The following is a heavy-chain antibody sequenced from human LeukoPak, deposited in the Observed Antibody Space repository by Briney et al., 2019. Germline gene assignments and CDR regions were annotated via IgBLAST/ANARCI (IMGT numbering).Heavy chain of an antibody. V-gene: IGHV3-7*01. CDR2: IKQDGSEK. CDR3: ARDGGTMVRGVIITLGY. D-gene: IGHD3-10*01. CDR1: GFTFSSYW. J-gene: IGHJ4*02. Sequence: GGSLRLSCAASGFTFSSYWMSWVRQAPGKGLEWVANIKQDGSEKYYVDSVKGRFTISRDNAKNSLYLQMNSLRAEDTAVYYCARDGGTMVRGVIITLGYWGQGTLVTVSS.